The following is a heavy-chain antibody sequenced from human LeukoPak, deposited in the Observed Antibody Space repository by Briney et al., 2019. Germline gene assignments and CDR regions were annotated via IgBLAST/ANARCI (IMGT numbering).Heavy chain of an antibody. J-gene: IGHJ5*02. D-gene: IGHD3-22*01. CDR2: ISAYNGNT. Sequence: ASVKVSCKASGYAFTGYGISWVRQAPGQGLEWMGWISAYNGNTNYAQKLQGRVTMTTDTSTSTAYMELRSLRSDDTAVYYCARDLSYDSSGYYPWGQGTLVTVSS. CDR1: GYAFTGYG. V-gene: IGHV1-18*01. CDR3: ARDLSYDSSGYYP.